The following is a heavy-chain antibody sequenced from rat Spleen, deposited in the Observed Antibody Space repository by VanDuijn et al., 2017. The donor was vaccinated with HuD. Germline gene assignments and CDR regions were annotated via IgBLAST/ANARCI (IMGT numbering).Heavy chain of an antibody. J-gene: IGHJ2*01. CDR2: IWGNGNT. Sequence: QVQLKESGPGLVQPSQTLSLTCTVSGFSLTGYGVTWVRQPPGKGLEWMGVIWGNGNTNYNSALKSRLSISRDTSKSQIYLKMNSLQTEDTATYFCARADVAGLSTDGIWGQGIMVTVSS. V-gene: IGHV2-13*01. CDR3: ARADVAGLSTDGI. D-gene: IGHD1-2*01. CDR1: GFSLTGYG.